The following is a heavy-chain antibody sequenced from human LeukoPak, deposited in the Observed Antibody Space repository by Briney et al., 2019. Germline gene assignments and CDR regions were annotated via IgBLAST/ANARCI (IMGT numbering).Heavy chain of an antibody. CDR3: SVGPKDYFDY. CDR1: GGTFSSYA. J-gene: IGHJ4*02. Sequence: GASVKVSCKASGGTFSSYAISWVRQAPGQGLEWMGGIIPIFGTANYAQKFRGRVTITADESTSTAYMELSSLRSEDTAVYYCSVGPKDYFDYWGQGTLVTVSS. V-gene: IGHV1-69*13. CDR2: IIPIFGTA.